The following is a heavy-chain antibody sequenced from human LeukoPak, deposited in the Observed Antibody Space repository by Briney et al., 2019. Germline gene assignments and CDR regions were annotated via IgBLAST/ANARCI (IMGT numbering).Heavy chain of an antibody. V-gene: IGHV3-21*01. CDR1: GYTFSSYS. CDR2: ISVRSNYI. Sequence: GGSLRLSCAASGYTFSSYSINWVRQAPWKGLEWVSSISVRSNYIYYADSVRGRFSISRDDARDSLYLQMNSLRAEDTAVYYCVRLSRNSDTSGFYYYYDYWGQGTLVTVSS. D-gene: IGHD3-22*01. J-gene: IGHJ4*02. CDR3: VRLSRNSDTSGFYYYYDY.